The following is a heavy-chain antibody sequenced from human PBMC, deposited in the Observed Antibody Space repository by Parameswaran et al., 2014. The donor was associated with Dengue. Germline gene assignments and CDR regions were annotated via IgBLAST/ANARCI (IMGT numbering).Heavy chain of an antibody. J-gene: IGHJ6*02. V-gene: IGHV3-23*01. Sequence: RWIRQPPGKGLEWVSAISGSGGSTYYADSVKGRFTISRDNSKNTLYLQMNSLRAEDTAVYYCARGCDGDCIYYYYGMDVWGQGTTVTVSS. D-gene: IGHD2-21*02. CDR2: ISGSGGST. CDR3: ARGCDGDCIYYYYGMDV.